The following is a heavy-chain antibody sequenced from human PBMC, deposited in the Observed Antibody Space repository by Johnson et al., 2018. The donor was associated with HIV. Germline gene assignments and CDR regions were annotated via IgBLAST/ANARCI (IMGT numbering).Heavy chain of an antibody. D-gene: IGHD1-1*01. CDR1: GFTVSSYY. CDR2: SNSDASNI. V-gene: IGHV3-74*01. J-gene: IGHJ3*02. CDR3: ATEYNWNDKGGAFDI. Sequence: VQLVESGGGLVRQGASLRLSCAASGFTVSSYYMSWVRQAPGKGLVWVSRSNSDASNINYADSVKGRFTISRDKAKNTLHLQMNSLRAEDTALYYCATEYNWNDKGGAFDIWGQGTMVTVSS.